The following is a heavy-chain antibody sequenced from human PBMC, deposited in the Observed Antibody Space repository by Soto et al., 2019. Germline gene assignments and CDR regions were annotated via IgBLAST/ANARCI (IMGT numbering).Heavy chain of an antibody. Sequence: SETLSLSCAVYGVSFSGYYWTWIRQPPGTGLEWIGEINHSGSTNYNPSLKSRVTISVDTSKNQFSLKLTSVTAADTAVYYCARDKITGLFAYWGQGTLVTVSS. CDR1: GVSFSGYY. J-gene: IGHJ4*02. D-gene: IGHD2-8*02. CDR2: INHSGST. CDR3: ARDKITGLFAY. V-gene: IGHV4-34*01.